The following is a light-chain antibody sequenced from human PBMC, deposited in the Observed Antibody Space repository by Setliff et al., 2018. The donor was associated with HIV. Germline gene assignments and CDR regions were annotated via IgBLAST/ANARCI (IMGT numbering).Light chain of an antibody. Sequence: QSVLTQPASVSGSPGQSITMSCTGTSSDVGGYDYVSWYQQHPGKAPKLMIYDVRNRPSGVSNRFSGSKSGSTASLTISGLQAEDEAGYYCSSWTSTKYVFGTGTKVTVL. V-gene: IGLV2-14*03. J-gene: IGLJ1*01. CDR3: SSWTSTKYV. CDR2: DVR. CDR1: SSDVGGYDY.